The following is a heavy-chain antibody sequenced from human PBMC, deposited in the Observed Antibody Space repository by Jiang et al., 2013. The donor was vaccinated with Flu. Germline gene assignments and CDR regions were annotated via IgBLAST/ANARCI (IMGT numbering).Heavy chain of an antibody. CDR1: GVSMTSNDYF. J-gene: IGHJ4*02. D-gene: IGHD6-19*01. CDR3: ARVLPGHISGCLDH. Sequence: GSGLVKPSETLSLTCSVSGVSMTSNDYFWGWVRQPPGKALEWIGGVYYSGSTFYNTSFQSRILLSVDLSKSQFSLTLRSVTVADTALYYCARVLPGHISGCLDHWGPGKRVAVSS. V-gene: IGHV4-39*01. CDR2: VYYSGST.